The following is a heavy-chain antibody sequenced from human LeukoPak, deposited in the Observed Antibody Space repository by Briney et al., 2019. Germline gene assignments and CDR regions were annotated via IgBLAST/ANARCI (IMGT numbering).Heavy chain of an antibody. CDR2: ISAYNGNT. CDR3: ARGQGRYYGSGTRGNWFDP. CDR1: GYTFTSNG. J-gene: IGHJ5*02. D-gene: IGHD3-10*01. V-gene: IGHV1-18*01. Sequence: GASVKFSCKASGYTFTSNGTSWVRQAPGQGLEWMGWISAYNGNTNYAQNLQGRVTMTTDTSTSTANMELRSLRSDETAVYYCARGQGRYYGSGTRGNWFDPWGQGTLVTVSS.